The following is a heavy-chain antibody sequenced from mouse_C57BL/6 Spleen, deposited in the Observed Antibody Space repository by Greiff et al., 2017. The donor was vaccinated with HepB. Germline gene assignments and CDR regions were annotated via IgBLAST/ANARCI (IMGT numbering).Heavy chain of an antibody. Sequence: DVQLVESGGGLVQPGGSLSLSCAASGFTFTDYYMSWVRQPPGKALEWLGFIRNKANGYTTEYSASVKGRFTISRANSQSILYLQMIALRAEDSATYYCAREHDYDCGSSPFAYWGQGTLVTVSA. CDR2: IRNKANGYTT. D-gene: IGHD1-1*01. CDR1: GFTFTDYY. J-gene: IGHJ3*01. V-gene: IGHV7-3*01. CDR3: AREHDYDCGSSPFAY.